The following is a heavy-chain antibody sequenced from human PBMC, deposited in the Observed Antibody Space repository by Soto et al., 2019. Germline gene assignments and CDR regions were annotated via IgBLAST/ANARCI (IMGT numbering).Heavy chain of an antibody. V-gene: IGHV4-59*03. CDR3: AKRGTHITLDAFDI. D-gene: IGHD1-20*01. Sequence: SETLSLTCTVSGGSISSFYWSWIRQPPGKGLEWIGNIYYSDSANYKSSLRGRVTISLDTSKNQFSLRLRSVTAADTAVYYCAKRGTHITLDAFDIWGEGTMVTVSS. CDR2: IYYSDSA. J-gene: IGHJ3*02. CDR1: GGSISSFY.